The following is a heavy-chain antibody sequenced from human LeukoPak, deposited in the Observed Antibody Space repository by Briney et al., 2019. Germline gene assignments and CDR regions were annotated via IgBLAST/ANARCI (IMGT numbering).Heavy chain of an antibody. CDR2: IYPGDSDT. J-gene: IGHJ6*02. D-gene: IGHD3-10*01. CDR3: ARHGAGSGSYYPYYYYYGMDV. V-gene: IGHV5-51*01. Sequence: GESLKISCKGSGYSFTSYWIGWVRQMPGKSLEWMGIIYPGDSDTRYSPSFQGQVTISADKSISTAYLQWSSLKASDTAMYYCARHGAGSGSYYPYYYYYGMDVWGQGTTVTVSS. CDR1: GYSFTSYW.